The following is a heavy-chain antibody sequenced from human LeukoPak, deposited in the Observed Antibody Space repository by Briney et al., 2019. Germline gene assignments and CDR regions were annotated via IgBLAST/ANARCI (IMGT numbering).Heavy chain of an antibody. CDR2: IWYDGSNK. Sequence: SGGSLRLSCAASGFTFGDYGMHWVRQAPGKGLEWVAVIWYDGSNKHYAESVRGRFTISRDNSKKTLYLQMNSLRVEDSALYYCAREGPGGSFGIQYNWFDPWGQGTLVTVSS. D-gene: IGHD1-14*01. CDR3: AREGPGGSFGIQYNWFDP. CDR1: GFTFGDYG. V-gene: IGHV3-33*01. J-gene: IGHJ5*02.